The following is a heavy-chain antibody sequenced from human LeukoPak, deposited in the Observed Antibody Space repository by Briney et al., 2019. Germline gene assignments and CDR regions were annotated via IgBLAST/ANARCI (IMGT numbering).Heavy chain of an antibody. J-gene: IGHJ4*02. CDR3: ARWGMVGRTYCGGECYPDWEYYFDY. CDR1: GYTFTGYD. V-gene: IGHV1-2*02. Sequence: ASVKVSCKASGYTFTGYDMHWVRQAPGQGLEWMGWINPNSGGTNYAQKFQGRVTMTRDTSISTAYMELSRLRSDDTAVYYCARWGMVGRTYCGGECYPDWEYYFDYWGQGTLVTVSS. CDR2: INPNSGGT. D-gene: IGHD2-21*01.